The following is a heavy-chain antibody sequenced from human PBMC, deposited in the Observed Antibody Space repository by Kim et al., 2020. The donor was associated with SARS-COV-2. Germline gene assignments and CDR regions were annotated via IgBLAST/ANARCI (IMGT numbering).Heavy chain of an antibody. J-gene: IGHJ6*02. Sequence: GGSLRLSCAASRFTFSSYGMHWVRQAPGKGLEWVAVIWYDGSNKYYADSVKGRFTISRDNSKNTLYLQMNSLRAEDTAVYYCARVVYGMDVWGQGTTVTVSS. V-gene: IGHV3-33*01. CDR1: RFTFSSYG. D-gene: IGHD2-21*01. CDR2: IWYDGSNK. CDR3: ARVVYGMDV.